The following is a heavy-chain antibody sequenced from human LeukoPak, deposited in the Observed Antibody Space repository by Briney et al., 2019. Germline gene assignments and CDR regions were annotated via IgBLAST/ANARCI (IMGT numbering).Heavy chain of an antibody. CDR2: IIPIFGTA. D-gene: IGHD7-27*01. J-gene: IGHJ6*03. CDR3: ARIGLGIADYYYMDV. Sequence: ASVKVSCKASGYTFTSYGISWVRQAPGQGLEWMGGIIPIFGTANYAQKFQGRVTITTDESTSTAYMELSSLRSEDTAVYYCARIGLGIADYYYMDVWGKGTTVTVSS. CDR1: GYTFTSYG. V-gene: IGHV1-69*05.